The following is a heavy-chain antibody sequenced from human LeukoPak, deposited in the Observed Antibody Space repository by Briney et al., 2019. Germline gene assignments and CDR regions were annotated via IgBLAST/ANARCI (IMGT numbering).Heavy chain of an antibody. CDR1: GGSISSESFY. CDR3: ARGAGQWLGPFDP. Sequence: SSETLSLTCTVSGGSISSESFYWNWIRQPAGKGLEWIGRMYPNGNFNYNPSLKSRVTISIDTSKNQFSLKLTSVTAADTAVYYCARGAGQWLGPFDPWGQGILVTVSS. CDR2: MYPNGNF. J-gene: IGHJ5*02. V-gene: IGHV4-61*02. D-gene: IGHD6-19*01.